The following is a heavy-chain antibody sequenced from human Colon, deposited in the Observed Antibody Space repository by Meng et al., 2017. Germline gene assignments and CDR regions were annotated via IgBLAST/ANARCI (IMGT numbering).Heavy chain of an antibody. Sequence: QVQLHQWGAGLLEPSETLSLTRAVYGGSFSGYYWSWIRQPPGKGLEWIGEINHSGTTNFNPSLESRVTISIDTSKNQISLNVTSLTAADTAVYYCARGLFSRLRSLWFDPWGQGTLVTVSS. D-gene: IGHD2/OR15-2a*01. J-gene: IGHJ5*02. CDR3: ARGLFSRLRSLWFDP. V-gene: IGHV4-34*01. CDR1: GGSFSGYY. CDR2: INHSGTT.